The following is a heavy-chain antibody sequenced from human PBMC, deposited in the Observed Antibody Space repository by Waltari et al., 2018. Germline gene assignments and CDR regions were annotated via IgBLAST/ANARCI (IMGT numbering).Heavy chain of an antibody. Sequence: EVQLVESGGGLVQPGRSLRLSCAASGFTFDDYAMHWVRQAPGKGLEWVSGISWNSGSRGYADSVKGRFTISRDNSKNTLYLQMNSLRAEDTAVYYCAKGPRRLGNWFDPWGQGTLVTVSS. CDR3: AKGPRRLGNWFDP. J-gene: IGHJ5*02. CDR2: ISWNSGSR. D-gene: IGHD3-16*01. CDR1: GFTFDDYA. V-gene: IGHV3-9*01.